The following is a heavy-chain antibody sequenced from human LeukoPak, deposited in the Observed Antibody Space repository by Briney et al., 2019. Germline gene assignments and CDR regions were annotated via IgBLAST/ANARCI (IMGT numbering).Heavy chain of an antibody. J-gene: IGHJ4*02. Sequence: PGGSLRLSCAASGFTFSSYWMSWVRQPPGKGLEWIGEINHSGSTNYNPSLKSRVTISVDTSKNQFSLKLSSVTAADTAVYYCALAAAGFDYWGQGTLVTVSS. CDR2: INHSGST. CDR1: GFTFSSYW. D-gene: IGHD6-13*01. CDR3: ALAAAGFDY. V-gene: IGHV4-34*08.